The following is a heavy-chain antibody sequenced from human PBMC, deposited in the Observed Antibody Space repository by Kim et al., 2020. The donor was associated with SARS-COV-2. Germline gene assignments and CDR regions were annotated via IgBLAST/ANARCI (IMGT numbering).Heavy chain of an antibody. V-gene: IGHV4-39*06. J-gene: IGHJ6*01. CDR3: ASHNWGTDVYYRINYY. CDR1: GVSISSYCYC. CDR2: INYSRST. Sequence: SETLSLTCTVSGVSISSYCYCWVWLPQPPGLGWDWFMSINYSRSTYYNPSLKRRVTISVDTTKNQFPLKHSSVTAAATAEYYCASHNWGTDVYYRINYY. D-gene: IGHD7-27*01.